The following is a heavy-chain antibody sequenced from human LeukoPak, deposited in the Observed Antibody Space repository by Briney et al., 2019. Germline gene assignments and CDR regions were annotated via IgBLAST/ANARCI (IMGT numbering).Heavy chain of an antibody. Sequence: GSLRLSCAASGFTFSSYAMSWIRQPPGKGLEWIGYIYYSGSTNYNPSLKSRVTISVDTSKNQFSLKLSSVTAADTAVYYCPRVLAFNEYYFDYGGQGTLVTVSS. J-gene: IGHJ4*02. CDR1: GFTFSSYA. CDR2: IYYSGST. CDR3: PRVLAFNEYYFDY. V-gene: IGHV4-59*01. D-gene: IGHD3-3*02.